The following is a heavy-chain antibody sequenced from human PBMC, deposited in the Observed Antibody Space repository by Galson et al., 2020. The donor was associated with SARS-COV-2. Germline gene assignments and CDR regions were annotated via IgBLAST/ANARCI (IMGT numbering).Heavy chain of an antibody. Sequence: ASVKVSCKASGYTFTGYYMHWVRQAPGQGLEWMGWINPNSGGTNYAQKFQGRVTMTRDTSISTAYMELSRLRSDDTAVYYCAGTISPAYNDAFDIWGQGTMVTVSS. CDR1: GYTFTGYY. V-gene: IGHV1-2*02. CDR2: INPNSGGT. CDR3: AGTISPAYNDAFDI. D-gene: IGHD3-9*01. J-gene: IGHJ3*02.